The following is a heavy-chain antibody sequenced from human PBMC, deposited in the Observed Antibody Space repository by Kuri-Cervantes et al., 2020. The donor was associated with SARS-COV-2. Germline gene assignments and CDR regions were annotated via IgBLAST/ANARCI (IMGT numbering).Heavy chain of an antibody. CDR1: GFTFSDYY. Sequence: GESLKISCAASGFTFSDYYMSWIRQAPGKGLEWVSYISSSSSYTNYADSVKGRFTISRDNAKNSLYLQMSSLRAEDTAVYYCARVSRITIFGVANDAFDIWGQGTMVTVSS. V-gene: IGHV3-11*06. J-gene: IGHJ3*02. CDR3: ARVSRITIFGVANDAFDI. D-gene: IGHD3-3*01. CDR2: ISSSSSYT.